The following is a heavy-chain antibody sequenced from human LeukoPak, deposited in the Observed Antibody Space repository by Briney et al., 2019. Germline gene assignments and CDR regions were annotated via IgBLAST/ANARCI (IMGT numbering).Heavy chain of an antibody. V-gene: IGHV3-23*01. CDR1: GFTFSNYA. CDR3: ASTVGIVGGHAFDI. D-gene: IGHD1-26*01. Sequence: PGGSLRLSCAASGFTFSNYAMSWVRQAPGKGLEWVSALTGSGGSTYYADSVKGRFTISRDNSKNTLYLQMNSLRAEDTAVYYCASTVGIVGGHAFDIWGQGTMVTVSS. CDR2: LTGSGGST. J-gene: IGHJ3*02.